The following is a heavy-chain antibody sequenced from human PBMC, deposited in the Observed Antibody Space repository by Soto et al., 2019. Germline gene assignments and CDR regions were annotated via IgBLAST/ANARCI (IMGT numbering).Heavy chain of an antibody. CDR1: GYTFTNYD. J-gene: IGHJ4*02. Sequence: QVQLVQSGAEVKKPGASVKVSCKTSGYTFTNYDINWVRQATGQGLEWMGWTNPKSGYTGSAQKFQGRVNMTRESSIRTAYMQLHSLTSEDTAVYYCARTAGDLDYWGQGTLITVSS. D-gene: IGHD4-17*01. CDR2: TNPKSGYT. V-gene: IGHV1-8*01. CDR3: ARTAGDLDY.